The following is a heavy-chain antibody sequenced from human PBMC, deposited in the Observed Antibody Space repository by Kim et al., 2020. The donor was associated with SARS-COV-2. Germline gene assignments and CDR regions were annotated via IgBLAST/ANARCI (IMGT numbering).Heavy chain of an antibody. J-gene: IGHJ6*02. V-gene: IGHV3-48*03. CDR3: ARSAENQLLTYYYYYHGMDV. Sequence: GGSLRLSCAGSGFTFSFYEMNWVRQAPGKGLEWVSFISSSGSTIYYADSVKGRFTISRDNAKNSLYLQMNSLRAEDTAVYYCARSAENQLLTYYYYYHGMDVWGQGTTVTVSS. D-gene: IGHD2-2*01. CDR1: GFTFSFYE. CDR2: ISSSGSTI.